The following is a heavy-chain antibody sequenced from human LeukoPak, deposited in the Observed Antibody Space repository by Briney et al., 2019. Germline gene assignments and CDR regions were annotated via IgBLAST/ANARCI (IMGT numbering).Heavy chain of an antibody. V-gene: IGHV3-21*04. CDR3: AKGCGGSCYSEFDY. J-gene: IGHJ4*02. CDR2: LSSSSSYT. D-gene: IGHD2-15*01. CDR1: GFTFSSYS. Sequence: PGGSLRLSCAASGFTFSSYSMNWVSHAPGKGLERVSSLSSSSSYTYYADSVKGRFTIARDNAKNSMYLQMNSLRAEDTAIYYCAKGCGGSCYSEFDYWGQGTLVTVSS.